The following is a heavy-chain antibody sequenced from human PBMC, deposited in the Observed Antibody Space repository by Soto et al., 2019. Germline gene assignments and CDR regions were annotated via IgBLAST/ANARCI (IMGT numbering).Heavy chain of an antibody. J-gene: IGHJ4*02. CDR2: IIPILGIA. CDR3: ARDWYYDFWSGYYTD. D-gene: IGHD3-3*01. Sequence: ASVKVSCKASGGTFSSYTISWVRQAPGQGLEWMGRIIPILGIANYAQKFQGRVTITADKSTSTAYMELSSLRSEDTAVYYCARDWYYDFWSGYYTDWGQGTLVTVFS. CDR1: GGTFSSYT. V-gene: IGHV1-69*04.